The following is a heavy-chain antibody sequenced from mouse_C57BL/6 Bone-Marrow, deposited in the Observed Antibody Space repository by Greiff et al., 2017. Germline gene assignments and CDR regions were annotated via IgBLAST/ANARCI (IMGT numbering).Heavy chain of an antibody. CDR2: IYPGSGST. V-gene: IGHV1-55*01. J-gene: IGHJ3*01. CDR1: GYTFTSYW. CDR3: ARSPLNWDPWFAY. D-gene: IGHD4-1*01. Sequence: QVQLKQPGAELVKPGASVTMSCKASGYTFTSYWITWVKQRPGQGLEWIGDIYPGSGSTNYNEKVKSKATLTVDTSSSTAYMQLSSLTSEDSAVYYCARSPLNWDPWFAYWGQGTLVTVSA.